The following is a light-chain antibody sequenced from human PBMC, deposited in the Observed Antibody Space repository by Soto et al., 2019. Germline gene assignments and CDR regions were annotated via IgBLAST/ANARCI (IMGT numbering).Light chain of an antibody. J-gene: IGLJ1*01. Sequence: QSALTQPPSASGSPGQSVTISCTGTSSDVGGYNFVSWYQHFPGKTPKLIIYEVTKRPSGVPDRFSGSKSGNTASLTVSGLQTDDEADYYCSSYGGSNNFVFGTGTKVTVL. CDR3: SSYGGSNNFV. V-gene: IGLV2-8*01. CDR2: EVT. CDR1: SSDVGGYNF.